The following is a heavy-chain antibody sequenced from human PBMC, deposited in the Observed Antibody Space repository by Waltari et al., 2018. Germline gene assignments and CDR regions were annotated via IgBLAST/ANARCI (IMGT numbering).Heavy chain of an antibody. CDR1: GDFVGDDH. D-gene: IGHD3-22*01. J-gene: IGHJ4*02. Sequence: HVQLQESGPGLVKPSETLSLTCTVSGDFVGDDHWTWIRQAPGKGLEWIAYRRNTGGTKCPPSLESRVTVSADTSKKQFSLRLTSVTAADTAMYYCARLPRQYYDSLGWGFFDQWGPGILVTVSS. V-gene: IGHV4-59*08. CDR3: ARLPRQYYDSLGWGFFDQ. CDR2: RRNTGGT.